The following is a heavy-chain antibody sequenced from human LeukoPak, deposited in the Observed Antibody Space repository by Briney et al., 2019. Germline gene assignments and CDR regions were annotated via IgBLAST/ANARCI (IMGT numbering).Heavy chain of an antibody. CDR3: VRDGYKAFDI. D-gene: IGHD1-14*01. V-gene: IGHV3-30*03. J-gene: IGHJ3*02. Sequence: GRSLRLSCAASGFTFSSYGMHWVRQAPGKGLEWVAVISYDGSNKYYADSVKGRFTISRDNAKNSLYLQMNSLRAEDTALYYCVRDGYKAFDIWGQGTMVTVSS. CDR2: ISYDGSNK. CDR1: GFTFSSYG.